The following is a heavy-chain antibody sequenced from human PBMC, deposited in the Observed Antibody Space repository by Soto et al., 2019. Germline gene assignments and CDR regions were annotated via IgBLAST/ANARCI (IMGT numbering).Heavy chain of an antibody. V-gene: IGHV3-30-3*01. Sequence: QVLLVESGGGVVQPGRSVRLSCAASGFAFNRYSIYWVRQTPGKGLEWVAFISKDGSNKKYSDYVKGRFTISRDNSKNTLYLQMNSLRGDDTAVYYCARDYYDGRGSYFVSYFDFWGQGALVTVSS. D-gene: IGHD3-22*01. CDR2: ISKDGSNK. CDR3: ARDYYDGRGSYFVSYFDF. CDR1: GFAFNRYS. J-gene: IGHJ4*02.